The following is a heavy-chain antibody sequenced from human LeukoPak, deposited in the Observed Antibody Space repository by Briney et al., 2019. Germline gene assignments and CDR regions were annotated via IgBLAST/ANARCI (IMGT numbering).Heavy chain of an antibody. CDR1: GFTFSSYA. CDR2: ISGSGGST. J-gene: IGHJ3*02. Sequence: GGSLRLSCAASGFTFSSYAMSWVRQAPGKGLEWASAISGSGGSTYYADSVKGRFTISRDNSKNTLYLQMNSLRAEDTAVYYCAKGPQGPRTYCSGGSCYGDDAFDIWGQGTMVTVSS. V-gene: IGHV3-23*01. D-gene: IGHD2-15*01. CDR3: AKGPQGPRTYCSGGSCYGDDAFDI.